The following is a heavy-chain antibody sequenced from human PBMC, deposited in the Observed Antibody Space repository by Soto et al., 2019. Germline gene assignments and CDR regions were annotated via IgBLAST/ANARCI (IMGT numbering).Heavy chain of an antibody. Sequence: ASVKVSCKASGYTFTSYGISWVRQAPGQGLEWMGWISAYNGNTNYAQKLQGRVTMTTDTSTSTAYMELRSLRSDDTAVYYCARDPKFRYCSGGSCYEPYFDYWG. J-gene: IGHJ4*01. V-gene: IGHV1-18*01. CDR3: ARDPKFRYCSGGSCYEPYFDY. CDR1: GYTFTSYG. D-gene: IGHD2-15*01. CDR2: ISAYNGNT.